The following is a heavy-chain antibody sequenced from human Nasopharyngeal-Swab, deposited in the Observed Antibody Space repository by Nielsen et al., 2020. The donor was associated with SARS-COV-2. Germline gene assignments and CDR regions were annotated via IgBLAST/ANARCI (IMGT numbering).Heavy chain of an antibody. CDR2: ISTYDTNI. J-gene: IGHJ4*02. D-gene: IGHD3/OR15-3a*01. CDR3: TRGGASRPLFGL. Sequence: ASVKVSCKASCYNFTSYGLSWVRQAPRQGLEWMGWISTYDTNIKYAEKFQGRVAMTTDTSTDTVYLEVKNLSSDDTAVYYCTRGGASRPLFGLWGQGTLITVSS. V-gene: IGHV1-18*01. CDR1: CYNFTSYG.